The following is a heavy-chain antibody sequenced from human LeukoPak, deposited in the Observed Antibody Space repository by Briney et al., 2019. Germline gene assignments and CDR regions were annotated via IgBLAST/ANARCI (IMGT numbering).Heavy chain of an antibody. D-gene: IGHD1-26*01. CDR2: IWYDGSNK. Sequence: GGSLILSCAASGFTFSSYSMNWVRQAPGKGLEWVAVIWYDGSNKYYLDSVKGRFTISRDNSKNTLYLQMNSLRAEDTAVYYCASGYSGTYLTGSGDYWGQGTLVTVSS. J-gene: IGHJ4*02. CDR1: GFTFSSYS. V-gene: IGHV3-33*01. CDR3: ASGYSGTYLTGSGDY.